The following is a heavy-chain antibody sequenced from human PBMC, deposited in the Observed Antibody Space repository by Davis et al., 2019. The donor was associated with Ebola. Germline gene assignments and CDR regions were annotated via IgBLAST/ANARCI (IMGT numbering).Heavy chain of an antibody. CDR3: ARDYSYDSSGYYDY. V-gene: IGHV4-59*01. CDR1: AGSISSYY. CDR2: IYYSGST. Sequence: SETLSLTCTVSAGSISSYYWSWIRQPPGKGLEWIGYIYYSGSTNYNPSLKSRVTISVDTSKNQFSLKLSSVTAADTAVYYCARDYSYDSSGYYDYWGQGTLVTVSS. J-gene: IGHJ4*02. D-gene: IGHD3-22*01.